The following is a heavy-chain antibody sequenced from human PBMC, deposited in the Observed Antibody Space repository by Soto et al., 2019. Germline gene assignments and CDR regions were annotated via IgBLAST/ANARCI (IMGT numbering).Heavy chain of an antibody. Sequence: ASVKVSCKASGYTFTSYGISWVRQAPGQGLEWMGWISAYNGNTNYAQKLQGRVTMTTDTSTSTAYMELRSLRSDDTAVYYCARSTERYCSGGSCYLIGGWSHNFDIWGQGTMVTVSS. CDR1: GYTFTSYG. D-gene: IGHD2-15*01. J-gene: IGHJ3*02. CDR3: ARSTERYCSGGSCYLIGGWSHNFDI. CDR2: ISAYNGNT. V-gene: IGHV1-18*01.